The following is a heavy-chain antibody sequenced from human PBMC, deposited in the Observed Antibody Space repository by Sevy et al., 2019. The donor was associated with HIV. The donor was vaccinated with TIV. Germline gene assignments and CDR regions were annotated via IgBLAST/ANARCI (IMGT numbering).Heavy chain of an antibody. CDR1: GFTFSGSA. Sequence: GGSLRLSCAASGFTFSGSAIHWVRQASGKGLEWVSRIRFKANAYATSYAASVKGRFTISTDESKNTLYLQMNSLKTEDTAVYYCTTDTGISDYDFWSGRDDTFDNWGQGTMVTVSS. J-gene: IGHJ3*02. D-gene: IGHD3-3*01. CDR2: IRFKANAYAT. CDR3: TTDTGISDYDFWSGRDDTFDN. V-gene: IGHV3-73*01.